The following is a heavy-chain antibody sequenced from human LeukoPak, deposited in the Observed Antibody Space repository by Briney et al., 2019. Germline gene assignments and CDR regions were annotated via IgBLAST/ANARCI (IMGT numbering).Heavy chain of an antibody. CDR3: AKVEGYDYYDSSGYNFDY. CDR2: ISGSGGST. J-gene: IGHJ4*02. D-gene: IGHD3-22*01. Sequence: GGSLRLSCAASGFTFSSYAMGWVRQAPGKGLEWVSAISGSGGSTYYADSVKGRFTISRDNSKNTLYLQMNSLRAEDTAVYYCAKVEGYDYYDSSGYNFDYWGQGTLVTVSS. V-gene: IGHV3-23*01. CDR1: GFTFSSYA.